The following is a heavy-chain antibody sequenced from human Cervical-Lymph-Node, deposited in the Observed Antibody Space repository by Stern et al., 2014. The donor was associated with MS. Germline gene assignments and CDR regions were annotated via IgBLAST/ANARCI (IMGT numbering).Heavy chain of an antibody. V-gene: IGHV3-33*01. CDR1: GFSFSSYD. CDR2: IWYDGSNP. J-gene: IGHJ4*02. D-gene: IGHD6-13*01. Sequence: VKLEESGGGVVKPGRSLRLSCAASGFSFSSYDMHWVRKGQGKGLEWVGLIWYDGSNPYYADSVTVRFTISRDNFKNTLYLQMNSLRADDTSVYYCASAYSSSHYYFDYWGQGTLVTVSS. CDR3: ASAYSSSHYYFDY.